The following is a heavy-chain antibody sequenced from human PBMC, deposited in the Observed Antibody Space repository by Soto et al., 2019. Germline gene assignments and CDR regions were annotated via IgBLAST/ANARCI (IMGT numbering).Heavy chain of an antibody. CDR3: ARVKGAMVRGVPDY. D-gene: IGHD3-10*01. CDR2: ISAYNGNT. Sequence: ASVKVSCKASGYTFTSYCISWVRQAPGQGLEWMGWISAYNGNTNYARKLQGRVTMTTDTSTSTAYMELRSLRSDDTAVYYCARVKGAMVRGVPDYWGQGTLVTVSS. CDR1: GYTFTSYC. J-gene: IGHJ4*02. V-gene: IGHV1-18*04.